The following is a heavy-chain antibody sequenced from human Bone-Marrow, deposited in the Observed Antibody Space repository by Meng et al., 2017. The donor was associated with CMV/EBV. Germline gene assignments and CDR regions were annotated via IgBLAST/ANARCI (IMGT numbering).Heavy chain of an antibody. D-gene: IGHD6-13*01. CDR2: IYSGGST. Sequence: GGSLRLSCAASGFTVSSNYMSWVRQAPGKGLEWVSVIYSGGSTYYADSVKGRFTISRDNSKNTLYLQMNSLRAEDTAVYYCARGAGEAAAAGAFDIWGQGTMVTVSS. V-gene: IGHV3-53*01. J-gene: IGHJ3*02. CDR1: GFTVSSNY. CDR3: ARGAGEAAAAGAFDI.